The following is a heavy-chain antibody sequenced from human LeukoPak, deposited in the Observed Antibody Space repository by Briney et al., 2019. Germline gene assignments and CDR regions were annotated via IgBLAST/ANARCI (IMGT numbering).Heavy chain of an antibody. Sequence: GASVKVSCKASGHTFTGLDFSWMRQTPGQGLEWLGWISAFNGRTSYGQGLQGRLTLTTDTSANTAYMELRSLTPDDTAVYYCARDYRAQYIYFDPWGQGTLVTVSS. CDR3: ARDYRAQYIYFDP. V-gene: IGHV1-18*01. D-gene: IGHD1-1*01. J-gene: IGHJ5*02. CDR2: ISAFNGRT. CDR1: GHTFTGLD.